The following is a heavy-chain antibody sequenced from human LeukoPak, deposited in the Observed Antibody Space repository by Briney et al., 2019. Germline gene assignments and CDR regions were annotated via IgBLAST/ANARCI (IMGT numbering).Heavy chain of an antibody. Sequence: TSETLSLTCTVSGYSISSGYYWGWIRQPPGKGLQWIGSIYHSGSTYYNPSLKSRVTISVDTSKNQFSLRLRSVTAADTAVYYCARLRGDMVRGVADYWGQGTLVTVSS. V-gene: IGHV4-38-2*02. D-gene: IGHD3-10*01. CDR3: ARLRGDMVRGVADY. J-gene: IGHJ4*02. CDR2: IYHSGST. CDR1: GYSISSGYY.